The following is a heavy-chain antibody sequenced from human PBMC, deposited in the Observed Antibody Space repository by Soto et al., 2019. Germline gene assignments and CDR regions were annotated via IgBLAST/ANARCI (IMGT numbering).Heavy chain of an antibody. D-gene: IGHD2-2*02. CDR3: ARGGYCSSTSCYTDYYGMDV. Sequence: PGGSLRLSCAASGFTFSDHYMDWGRQAPGKGLEWVGRTRNKDNSYTTEYAASVKGRFTISRDDSKNSLYLQMNSLKTEDTAVYYCARGGYCSSTSCYTDYYGMDVWGQGTTVTVS. V-gene: IGHV3-72*01. J-gene: IGHJ6*02. CDR1: GFTFSDHY. CDR2: TRNKDNSYTT.